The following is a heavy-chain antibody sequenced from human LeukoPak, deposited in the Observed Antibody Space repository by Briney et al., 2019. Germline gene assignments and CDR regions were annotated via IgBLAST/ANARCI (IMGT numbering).Heavy chain of an antibody. D-gene: IGHD2-2*02. V-gene: IGHV4-4*09. CDR3: ARGGLYCSSTSCYTDYYYYMDV. CDR1: AGSISSYY. J-gene: IGHJ6*03. Sequence: SHTLSLTCTVAAGSISSYYWSWIPQPPGKDLEWIWDIYTSGSTNYNASLKSRVTLSVDTSKNQFSLKLSSVTAADTAVYYCARGGLYCSSTSCYTDYYYYMDVWGKGTTVTVSS. CDR2: IYTSGST.